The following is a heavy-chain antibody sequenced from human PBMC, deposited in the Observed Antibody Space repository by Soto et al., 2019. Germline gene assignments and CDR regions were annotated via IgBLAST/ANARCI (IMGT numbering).Heavy chain of an antibody. CDR1: GYTFTSYA. CDR2: INAGNGNT. J-gene: IGHJ6*03. CDR3: ARDSDERYYYYYMDV. V-gene: IGHV1-3*01. Sequence: VASVKVSCKASGYTFTSYAMHWVRQAPGQRLEWMGWINAGNGNTKYSQKFQGRVTITRDASASTAYMELSSLRSEDTAVYYCARDSDERYYYYYMDVWGKGTTVTVSS.